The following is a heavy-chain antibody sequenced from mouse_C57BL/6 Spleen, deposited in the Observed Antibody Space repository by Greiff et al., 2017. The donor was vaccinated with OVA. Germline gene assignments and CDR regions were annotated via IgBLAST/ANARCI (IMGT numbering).Heavy chain of an antibody. V-gene: IGHV6-3*01. CDR1: GFTFSNYW. D-gene: IGHD4-1*01. Sequence: EVKLVESGGGLVQPGGSMKLSCVASGFTFSNYWMNWVRQSPEKGLEWVAQIRLKSDNYATHYAESVKGRFTISRDDSKSSVYLQMNNLRAEDTGIYYCTVGTGTGFAYWGQGTLVTVSA. CDR2: IRLKSDNYAT. CDR3: TVGTGTGFAY. J-gene: IGHJ3*01.